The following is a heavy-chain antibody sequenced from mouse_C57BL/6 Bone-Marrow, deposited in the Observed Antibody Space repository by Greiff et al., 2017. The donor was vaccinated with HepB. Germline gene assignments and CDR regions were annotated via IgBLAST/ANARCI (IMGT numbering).Heavy chain of an antibody. CDR2: IDPSDSYT. CDR1: GYTFTSYW. CDR3: AREGLSFMDY. V-gene: IGHV1-69*01. J-gene: IGHJ4*01. D-gene: IGHD1-1*02. Sequence: QVQLQQSGPELVMPGASVKLSCKASGYTFTSYWMHWVKQRPGQGLEWIGEIDPSDSYTNYNQKFKGKSTLTVDKSSSTAYMQLSSLTSEDSAVYYCAREGLSFMDYWGQGTSVTVSS.